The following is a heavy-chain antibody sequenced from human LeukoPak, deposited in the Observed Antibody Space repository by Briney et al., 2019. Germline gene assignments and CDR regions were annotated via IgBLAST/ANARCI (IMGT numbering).Heavy chain of an antibody. CDR2: INSDGTFT. Sequence: PGGSLRLSCAASGFTFSSYWMHWVRQAPGKGLVWVSRINSDGTFTSYADSVKGRFTISRDNAKNTLYLQMNSLRAEDTAVYYCARVRFLEWSSLYNWFDPWGQGTLVTVSS. CDR1: GFTFSSYW. CDR3: ARVRFLEWSSLYNWFDP. D-gene: IGHD3-3*01. V-gene: IGHV3-74*01. J-gene: IGHJ5*02.